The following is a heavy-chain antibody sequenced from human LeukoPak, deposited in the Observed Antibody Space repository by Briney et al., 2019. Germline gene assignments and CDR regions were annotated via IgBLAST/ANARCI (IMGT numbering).Heavy chain of an antibody. CDR3: AREGYCSGGSCLYYYYYYMDV. J-gene: IGHJ6*03. CDR2: IYTSGST. CDR1: GGSISSSSYY. D-gene: IGHD2-15*01. Sequence: SETLSLTCTVSGGSISSSSYYWGWIRQPPGKGLEWIGRIYTSGSTNYNPSLKSRVTISVDTSKNQFSLKLSSVTAADTAVYYCAREGYCSGGSCLYYYYYYMDVWGKGTTVTVSS. V-gene: IGHV4-39*07.